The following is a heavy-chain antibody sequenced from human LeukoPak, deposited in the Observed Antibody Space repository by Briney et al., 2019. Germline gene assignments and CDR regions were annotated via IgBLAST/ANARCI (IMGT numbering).Heavy chain of an antibody. CDR2: IYTSGST. CDR3: ARDRASGWYPDDAFDI. V-gene: IGHV4-61*02. CDR1: GGSLSSGSYY. J-gene: IGHJ3*02. Sequence: SETLSLTCTVPGGSLSSGSYYWSSIRQPAGRGLESIRRIYTSGSTTYNPSLKSRVTISVDTSKNQFSLKLSSVTAADTAVYYCARDRASGWYPDDAFDIWGQGTMVTVSS. D-gene: IGHD6-19*01.